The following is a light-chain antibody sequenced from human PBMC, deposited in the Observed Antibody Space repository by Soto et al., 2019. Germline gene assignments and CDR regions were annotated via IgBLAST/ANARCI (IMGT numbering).Light chain of an antibody. CDR1: QSVSSY. CDR2: DAS. J-gene: IGKJ2*01. V-gene: IGKV3-11*01. CDR3: QQRSNWPPYT. Sequence: EIVLTQSPATLSLSPGERATLSCRASQSVSSYLGWYQQKPGQAPRLLIYDASNRATGIPARFSGSGSGTDFTLTISSLEPEDFAVYYCQQRSNWPPYTFGQRTKLEIK.